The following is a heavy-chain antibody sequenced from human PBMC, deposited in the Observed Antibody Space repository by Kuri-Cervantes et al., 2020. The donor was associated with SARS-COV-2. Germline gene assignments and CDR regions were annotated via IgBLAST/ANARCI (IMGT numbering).Heavy chain of an antibody. D-gene: IGHD5-18*01. J-gene: IGHJ5*02. CDR3: AREGPGYSYGYSWFDP. V-gene: IGHV3-48*03. CDR1: GFTFSRYQ. CDR2: ISPSGSII. Sequence: GGSLRLSCAASGFTFSRYQMKWVRQAPGKGLEWVSYISPSGSIIYHADSVKGRFTISRDNAKNSLYLQMNSLRDEDTAVYYCAREGPGYSYGYSWFDPWGQGTLVTVSS.